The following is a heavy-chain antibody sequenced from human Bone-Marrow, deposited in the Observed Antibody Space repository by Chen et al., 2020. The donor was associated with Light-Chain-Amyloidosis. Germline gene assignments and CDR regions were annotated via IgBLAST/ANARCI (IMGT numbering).Heavy chain of an antibody. CDR3: AKDISYDDILPGYPADAFDI. Sequence: EVQLVESGGGLLQRGGSLRLSCAASGFAFSSYAMSWVRQAPGKGLEWVSTVNGRGCSRYYGDSGKGRLTISRDNSKNALFLQMNSLRAEDTAVYYCAKDISYDDILPGYPADAFDIWGQGTMVTVSS. V-gene: IGHV3-23*04. D-gene: IGHD3-9*01. J-gene: IGHJ3*02. CDR1: GFAFSSYA. CDR2: VNGRGCSR.